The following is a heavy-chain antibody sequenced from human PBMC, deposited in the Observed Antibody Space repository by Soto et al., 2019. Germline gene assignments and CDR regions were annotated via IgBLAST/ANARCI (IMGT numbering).Heavy chain of an antibody. D-gene: IGHD6-13*01. CDR1: GGSFSGYY. CDR3: ARLYGSRGPFDY. CDR2: ITHSGRT. J-gene: IGHJ4*02. Sequence: QVQLQQWGAGLLKPSETLSLTCAVYGGSFSGYYWSWIRQPPGKGLEWIGEITHSGRTNYNPSLKSRVTISEVTSKHQVSLKLSSVTAADTAVYYCARLYGSRGPFDYWGQGTLVTVSS. V-gene: IGHV4-34*01.